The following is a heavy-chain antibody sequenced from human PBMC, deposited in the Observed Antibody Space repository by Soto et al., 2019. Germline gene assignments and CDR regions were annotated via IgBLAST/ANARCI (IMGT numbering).Heavy chain of an antibody. CDR3: ARSTYYDFWSGGGTFDY. Sequence: LRLSCAASGFTFSSYAMSWVRQAPGKGLEWVSAISGSGGSTYYADSVKGRFTISRDNSKNTLYLQMNSLRAEDTAVYYCARSTYYDFWSGGGTFDYWGQGTLVTVSS. J-gene: IGHJ4*02. CDR2: ISGSGGST. V-gene: IGHV3-23*01. D-gene: IGHD3-3*01. CDR1: GFTFSSYA.